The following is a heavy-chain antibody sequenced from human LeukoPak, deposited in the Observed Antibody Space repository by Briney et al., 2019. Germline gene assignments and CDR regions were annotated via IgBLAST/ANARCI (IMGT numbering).Heavy chain of an antibody. V-gene: IGHV4-34*01. Sequence: SETLSLTCAVYGGSFSGYYWSWISQPPGKGLEWIGEINHSGSTNYNPSLKSRVTISVDTSKNQFSLKLSSVTAADTAVYYCARVRVPAANDAFDIWGQGTMVTVSS. CDR2: INHSGST. CDR3: ARVRVPAANDAFDI. CDR1: GGSFSGYY. D-gene: IGHD2-2*01. J-gene: IGHJ3*02.